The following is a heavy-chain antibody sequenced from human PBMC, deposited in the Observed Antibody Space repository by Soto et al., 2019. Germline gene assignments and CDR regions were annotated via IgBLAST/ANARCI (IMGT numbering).Heavy chain of an antibody. D-gene: IGHD6-19*01. CDR2: ISGSGTTA. CDR3: AKTTDGWFSAFEI. J-gene: IGHJ3*02. CDR1: GFIFSNYA. V-gene: IGHV3-23*01. Sequence: GGSLRLSCSASGFIFSNYAMSWVRQAPGKGLEWVSAISGSGTTAYYADSVKGRFTFSRDNSKKTMYLQMNSLRAEDTAVYYCAKTTDGWFSAFEIWGQGTMVTVSS.